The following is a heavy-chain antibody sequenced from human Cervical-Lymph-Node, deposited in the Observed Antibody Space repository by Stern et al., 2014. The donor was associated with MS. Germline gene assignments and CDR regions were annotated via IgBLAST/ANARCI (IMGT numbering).Heavy chain of an antibody. CDR1: GGSISSSSYY. V-gene: IGHV4-39*02. D-gene: IGHD6-13*01. J-gene: IGHJ4*02. CDR3: AREGRSSWYYFDY. Sequence: QVQLQESGPGLVKPSETLSLTCTVSGGSISSSSYYWGWIRQPPGKGLEWIGRIYYSGSTYYNPSLKSRVTLSVDTSKNQFSLKLSSVTAADTAVYYCAREGRSSWYYFDYWGQGTLVTVSS. CDR2: IYYSGST.